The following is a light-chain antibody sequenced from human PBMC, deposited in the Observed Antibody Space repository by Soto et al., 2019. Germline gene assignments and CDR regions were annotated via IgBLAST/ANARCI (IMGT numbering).Light chain of an antibody. CDR1: QSVSSTY. CDR2: GVS. J-gene: IGKJ4*01. CDR3: QQYGLSPLT. Sequence: EIVLTQSPGTLSLSPGERATLSCRASQSVSSTYLAWYQQKPGQAPRFLMYGVSSTATGIPDRFSGSGSGTDFTLTISRLEPEDSAVYYCQQYGLSPLTFGGGTKVEI. V-gene: IGKV3-20*01.